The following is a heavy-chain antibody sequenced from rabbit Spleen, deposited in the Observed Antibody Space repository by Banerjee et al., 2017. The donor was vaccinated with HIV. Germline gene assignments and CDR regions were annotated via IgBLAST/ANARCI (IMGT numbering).Heavy chain of an antibody. V-gene: IGHV1S45*01. CDR3: VRDDGSYDYIDGYFNL. CDR1: GFSFSSSSY. Sequence: QEQLEESGGGLVKPEGSLTLTCTASGFSFSSSSYMCWGRQAPGKGLEWIACIEGGSRSFTYFARCAKGRFPISTTSSTTVTLQMTSLTAADTATYFCVRDDGSYDYIDGYFNLWGQGTLVTVS. D-gene: IGHD6-1*01. CDR2: IEGGSRSFT. J-gene: IGHJ4*01.